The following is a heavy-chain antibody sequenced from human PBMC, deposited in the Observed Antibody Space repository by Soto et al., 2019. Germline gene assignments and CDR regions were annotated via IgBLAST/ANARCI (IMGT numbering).Heavy chain of an antibody. V-gene: IGHV1-69*13. Sequence: SVKVSCKASGGTFSSYAISWVRQAPGQGLEWMGGIIPIFGTANCAQKFQGRVTITADESTSTAYMELSSLRSEDTAVYYCARCDTTAPSNWFDPWGQGTLVTVSS. D-gene: IGHD2-2*02. CDR3: ARCDTTAPSNWFDP. CDR2: IIPIFGTA. J-gene: IGHJ5*02. CDR1: GGTFSSYA.